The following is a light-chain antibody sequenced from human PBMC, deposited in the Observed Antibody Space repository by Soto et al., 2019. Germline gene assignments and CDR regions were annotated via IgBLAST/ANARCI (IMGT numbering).Light chain of an antibody. CDR3: QQYNNYWT. V-gene: IGKV1-5*01. CDR1: QSISSW. Sequence: DIQMTQSPSTLSASVGDRVTITCRASQSISSWLAWYQQKRGKAPKLLIYDASSLESGVPSRFSGSGSATEFTLTISSLQPDDFATYYCQQYNNYWTFGQGPRWIS. J-gene: IGKJ1*01. CDR2: DAS.